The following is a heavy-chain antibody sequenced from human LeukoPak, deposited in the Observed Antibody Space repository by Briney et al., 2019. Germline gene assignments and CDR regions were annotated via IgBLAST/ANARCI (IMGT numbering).Heavy chain of an antibody. D-gene: IGHD2-15*01. J-gene: IGHJ3*02. CDR2: INHSGST. CDR1: GGSFSGYY. Sequence: PSETLSLTRAVYGGSFSGYYWSWIRQPPGKGLEWIGEINHSGSTNYNPSLKSRVTISVDTSKNQFSLKLSSVTAADTAVYYCARGTHCSGGSCYSENDAFDIWGQGTMVTVSS. CDR3: ARGTHCSGGSCYSENDAFDI. V-gene: IGHV4-34*01.